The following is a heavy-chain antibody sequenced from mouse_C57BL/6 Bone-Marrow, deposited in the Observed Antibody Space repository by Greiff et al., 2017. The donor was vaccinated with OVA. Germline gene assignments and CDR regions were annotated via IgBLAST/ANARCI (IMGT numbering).Heavy chain of an antibody. CDR2: ISDGGSYT. CDR1: GFTFSSYA. V-gene: IGHV5-4*03. CDR3: ARGGSAPYYAMDY. J-gene: IGHJ4*01. Sequence: EVKLVESGGGLVKPGGSLKLSCAASGFTFSSYAMSWVRQTPEKRLEWVATISDGGSYTYYPDNVKGRFTISRDNAKNNLYLQMSHLKAEDTAMYYCARGGSAPYYAMDYWGQGTSVTVSS.